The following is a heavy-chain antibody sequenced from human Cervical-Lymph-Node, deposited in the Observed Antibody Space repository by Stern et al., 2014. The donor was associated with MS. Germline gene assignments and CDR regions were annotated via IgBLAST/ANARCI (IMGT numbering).Heavy chain of an antibody. Sequence: QMQLVQSGAEVKKPGSSVKVSCKASGGTFSTHPITWVRQAPGQGLEWMGGIIPFLNTANYAQKCQGRITITADKSTGTTYMEISRLRSDDTAVYYCASSLVASGHWGQGTLVIVS. V-gene: IGHV1-69*06. D-gene: IGHD2-8*02. CDR3: ASSLVASGH. CDR2: IIPFLNTA. J-gene: IGHJ4*02. CDR1: GGTFSTHP.